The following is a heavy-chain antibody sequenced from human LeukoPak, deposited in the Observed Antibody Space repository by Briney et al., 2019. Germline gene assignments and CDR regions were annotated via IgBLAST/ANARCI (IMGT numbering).Heavy chain of an antibody. CDR2: FDPEDGET. CDR3: ATDRRVATIGAFDI. J-gene: IGHJ3*02. CDR1: GYTLTELS. D-gene: IGHD5-12*01. V-gene: IGHV1-24*01. Sequence: ASVKVSCKVSGYTLTELSMHWVRQAPGKGLEWMGGFDPEDGETIYAQKFQGRVTMTEDTSTDTAYMELSGLRSEDTAVYYCATDRRVATIGAFDIWGQGTMVTVSS.